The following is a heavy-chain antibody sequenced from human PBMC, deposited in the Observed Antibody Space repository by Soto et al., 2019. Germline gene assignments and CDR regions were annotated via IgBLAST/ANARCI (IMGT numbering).Heavy chain of an antibody. D-gene: IGHD3-10*01. Sequence: QITLKESGPTLVKPTQTLTLTYTFSGFSLSTSGVGVGWIRQPPGKALEWLALIYWDDDKRYSPSLKSRLTITKDTSKNQVVLTMTNMDPVDTATYYCAHTQVGFGELSDAFDIWGQGTMVTVSS. CDR1: GFSLSTSGVG. V-gene: IGHV2-5*02. J-gene: IGHJ3*02. CDR2: IYWDDDK. CDR3: AHTQVGFGELSDAFDI.